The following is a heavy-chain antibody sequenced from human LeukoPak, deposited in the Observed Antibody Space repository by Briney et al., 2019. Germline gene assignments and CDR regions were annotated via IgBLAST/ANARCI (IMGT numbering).Heavy chain of an antibody. J-gene: IGHJ4*02. V-gene: IGHV1-46*01. D-gene: IGHD2-8*01. CDR1: GYTFTSYY. CDR2: INPSGGST. Sequence: ASVKVSCKASGYTFTSYYMHWVRQAPGQGLEWMGIINPSGGSTSYAQKFQGRVTMTRDMSTSTVYVELSSLRSEDTAVYYCAGSLGYCTSNVCYLKYWGQGTLVTVSS. CDR3: AGSLGYCTSNVCYLKY.